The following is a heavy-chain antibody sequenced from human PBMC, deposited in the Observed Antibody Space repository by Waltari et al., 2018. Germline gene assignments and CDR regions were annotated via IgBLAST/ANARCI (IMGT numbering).Heavy chain of an antibody. J-gene: IGHJ3*01. V-gene: IGHV3-74*03. Sequence: EVQLVESGGGLVQPGGSLRLSCAASGFTFSRSWIHWVRQFPGKGLMWVSRINNEGGSTVYADSVKGRFTISRDDAKNTVSLQMNNLSAEDTALYYCARAGLLGAFDVWGQGTMVTVSS. CDR1: GFTFSRSW. CDR2: INNEGGST. CDR3: ARAGLLGAFDV. D-gene: IGHD2-15*01.